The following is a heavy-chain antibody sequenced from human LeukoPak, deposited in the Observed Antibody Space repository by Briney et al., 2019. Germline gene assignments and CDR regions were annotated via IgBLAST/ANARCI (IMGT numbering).Heavy chain of an antibody. CDR1: GGSISSSSYY. D-gene: IGHD3-3*01. J-gene: IGHJ4*02. Sequence: SETLSLTCTVSGGSISSSSYYWGWIRQPPGKGLEWIGYIYYSGTTNYNPSLKSRVTISLDTSKNQFSLKMSSVTAADTAVYYCARGRRNFGVWGQGTLVTVSS. V-gene: IGHV4-61*05. CDR2: IYYSGTT. CDR3: ARGRRNFGV.